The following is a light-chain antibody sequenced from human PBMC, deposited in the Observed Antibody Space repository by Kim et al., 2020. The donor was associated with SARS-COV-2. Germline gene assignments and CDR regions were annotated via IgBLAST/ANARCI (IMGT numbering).Light chain of an antibody. J-gene: IGKJ1*01. V-gene: IGKV1-5*01. CDR3: QQYNSSPWT. CDR1: QSISSW. CDR2: DAS. Sequence: GDTVTITCRASQSISSWLAWYQQKPGKAPKILIYDASSLESGVPSRFSGSESGTEFTLTISSLQPDDFATYYCQQYNSSPWTFGQGTKVDIK.